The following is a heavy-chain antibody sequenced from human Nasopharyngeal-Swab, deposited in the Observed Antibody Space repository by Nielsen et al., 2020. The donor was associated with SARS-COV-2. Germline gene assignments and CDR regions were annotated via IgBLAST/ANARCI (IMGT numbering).Heavy chain of an antibody. CDR2: IDPSDSYT. CDR1: GYSFTSYW. D-gene: IGHD3-22*01. V-gene: IGHV5-10-1*01. J-gene: IGHJ4*02. Sequence: GESLKISCKGSGYSFTSYWISWVRRMPGKGLEWMGRIDPSDSYTNYSPSFQGHVTISADKSISTAYLQWSSLKASDTAMYYCARLFPDYYDSSGDFDYWGQGTLVTVSS. CDR3: ARLFPDYYDSSGDFDY.